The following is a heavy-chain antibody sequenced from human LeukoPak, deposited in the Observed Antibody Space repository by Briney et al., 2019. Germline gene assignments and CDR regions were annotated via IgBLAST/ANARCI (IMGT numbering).Heavy chain of an antibody. V-gene: IGHV3-9*01. CDR3: AKGSTGSFLTDY. J-gene: IGHJ4*02. Sequence: GRSLRLSFAASGFTFDDYAMHWVRQVPGKGLGWVSGISWNSGSIGYADSVKGRFTISRDNAKKSLFLQMNSLRAEDTALYYCAKGSTGSFLTDYWGQGTLVTVSS. D-gene: IGHD1-26*01. CDR2: ISWNSGSI. CDR1: GFTFDDYA.